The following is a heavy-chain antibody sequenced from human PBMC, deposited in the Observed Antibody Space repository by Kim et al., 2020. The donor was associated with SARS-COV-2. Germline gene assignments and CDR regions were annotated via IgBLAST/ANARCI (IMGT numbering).Heavy chain of an antibody. J-gene: IGHJ4*02. CDR3: ARGGYSSGWYSVFDY. V-gene: IGHV1-69*13. CDR1: GGTFSSYA. Sequence: SVKVSCKASGGTFSSYAISWVRQAPGQGLEWMGGIIPIFGTANYAQKFQGRVTITADESTSTAYMELSSLRSEDTAVYYCARGGYSSGWYSVFDYWGQVTLVTVSS. CDR2: IIPIFGTA. D-gene: IGHD6-19*01.